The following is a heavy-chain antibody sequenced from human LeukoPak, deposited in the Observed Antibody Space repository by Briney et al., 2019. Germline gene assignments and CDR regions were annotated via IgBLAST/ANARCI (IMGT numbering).Heavy chain of an antibody. CDR1: VFIFDVYA. CDR3: AKDRDYSSSGASVDY. V-gene: IGHV3-9*01. J-gene: IGHJ4*02. CDR2: ISWNTGSI. Sequence: GRSLRVSCAASVFIFDVYAMHWVRQAPGKGLEWVSGISWNTGSIGYADSVKGRFTISGDNAKNSLYLQMNSLRAEDTALYYCAKDRDYSSSGASVDYWGQGTLVTVSS. D-gene: IGHD6-6*01.